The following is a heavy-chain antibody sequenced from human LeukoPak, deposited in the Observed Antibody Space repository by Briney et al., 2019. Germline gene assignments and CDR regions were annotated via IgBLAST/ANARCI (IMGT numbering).Heavy chain of an antibody. D-gene: IGHD6-19*01. CDR2: ISGSGGST. J-gene: IGHJ4*02. Sequence: PGGSLRLSCAASGFTFSSYAMSWVRQAPGKGLEWVSAISGSGGSTYYADSVKGRFTISRDNSKNTLYLRMNSLRAEDTAVYYCATPGQWLVRGYFDYWGQGTLVTVSS. V-gene: IGHV3-23*01. CDR1: GFTFSSYA. CDR3: ATPGQWLVRGYFDY.